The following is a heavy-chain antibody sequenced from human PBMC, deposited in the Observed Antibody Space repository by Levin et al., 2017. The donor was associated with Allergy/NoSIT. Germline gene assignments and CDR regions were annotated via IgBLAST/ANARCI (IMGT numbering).Heavy chain of an antibody. CDR1: GYSFTSYW. CDR3: AERESDSSNAVDY. J-gene: IGHJ4*02. V-gene: IGHV5-51*01. Sequence: GESLKISCQASGYSFTSYWFGWVRQRPGKGLEWMGLIFPSDSDTRVSPSFQGQIIMSVDKSISTAYLQWSSLKASDSAMYYCAERESDSSNAVDYWGQESLVTVSS. CDR2: IFPSDSDT. D-gene: IGHD2-2*01.